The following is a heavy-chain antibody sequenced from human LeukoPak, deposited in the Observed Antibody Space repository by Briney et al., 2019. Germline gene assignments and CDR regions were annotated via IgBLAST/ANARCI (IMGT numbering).Heavy chain of an antibody. CDR2: ISSSGSTI. CDR3: ARVMKMLWLIHYYGMDV. D-gene: IGHD2-2*01. V-gene: IGHV3-11*01. CDR1: GFTFSDYY. J-gene: IGHJ6*02. Sequence: GGSLRLSCAASGFTFSDYYMSWIRQAPGKGLEWVSYISSSGSTIYYADSVKGRFTISRDNAKNSLYLQMNSLRAEGTAVYYCARVMKMLWLIHYYGMDVWGQGTTVTVSS.